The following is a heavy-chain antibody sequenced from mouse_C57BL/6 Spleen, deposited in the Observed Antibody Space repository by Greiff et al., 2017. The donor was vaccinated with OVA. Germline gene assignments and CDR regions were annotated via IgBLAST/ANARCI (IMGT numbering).Heavy chain of an antibody. CDR2: INPNYGTT. J-gene: IGHJ2*01. CDR1: GYSFTDYK. V-gene: IGHV1-39*01. CDR3: ARSGGYDEGGYFDY. Sequence: EVQGVESGPELVKPGASVKISCKASGYSFTDYKMNWVKQSNGKSLEWIGVINPNYGTTSYNQKFKGKATLTVDQSSSTAYMQLNSLTSEDSAVYYCARSGGYDEGGYFDYWGQGTTLTVSS. D-gene: IGHD2-2*01.